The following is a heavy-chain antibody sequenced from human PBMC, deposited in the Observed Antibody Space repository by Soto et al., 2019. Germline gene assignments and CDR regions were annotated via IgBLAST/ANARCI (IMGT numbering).Heavy chain of an antibody. D-gene: IGHD2-21*02. CDR3: ARGGHVVVVTAALDY. CDR2: VNPGGGHT. Sequence: QVQLMQSGAEVKKPGASVKVSCKASGDTFTDYYIHWVRQAPGQGLEWMGTVNPGGGHTTCAQHFLGRVLMTRDTPTSTLCMELTSLTSAATAISYCARGGHVVVVTAALDYWGLGTLVTVSS. CDR1: GDTFTDYY. J-gene: IGHJ4*02. V-gene: IGHV1-46*01.